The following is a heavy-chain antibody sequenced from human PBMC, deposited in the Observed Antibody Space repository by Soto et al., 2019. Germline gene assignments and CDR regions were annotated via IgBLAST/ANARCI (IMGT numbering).Heavy chain of an antibody. J-gene: IGHJ4*02. CDR1: GGSFSGYY. D-gene: IGHD3-3*01. V-gene: IGHV4-34*01. Sequence: PSETLSLTCAVYGGSFSGYYWSWIRQPPGKGLEWIGEINHSGSTNYNPSLKSRVTISVDTSKNQFSLKLSSVTAADTAVYYCARRPYYDFWSGSIAGYYFDYWGQGTLVTVS. CDR3: ARRPYYDFWSGSIAGYYFDY. CDR2: INHSGST.